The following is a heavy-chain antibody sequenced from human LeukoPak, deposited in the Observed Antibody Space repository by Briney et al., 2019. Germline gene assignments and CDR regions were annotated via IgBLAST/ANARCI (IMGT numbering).Heavy chain of an antibody. Sequence: SETLSLTCTVSGGSISSSSYYWGWIRQPPGKGLEWIGSIYYSGSTYYNPSLKSRVTISVDTSKNQFSLKLSSVTAADTVVYYWARDSIAARIPFDYWGQGTLVTVSS. V-gene: IGHV4-39*07. CDR1: GGSISSSSYY. J-gene: IGHJ4*02. D-gene: IGHD6-6*01. CDR3: ARDSIAARIPFDY. CDR2: IYYSGST.